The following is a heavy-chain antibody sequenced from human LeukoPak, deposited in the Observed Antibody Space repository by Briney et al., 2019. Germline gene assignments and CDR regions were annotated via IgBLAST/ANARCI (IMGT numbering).Heavy chain of an antibody. D-gene: IGHD3-22*01. CDR3: AKGDYYDSSGYYDAFDI. V-gene: IGHV3-23*01. CDR1: GFTFSNYA. CDR2: ISGSASST. J-gene: IGHJ3*02. Sequence: PGGSLRLSCAASGFTFSNYAMSWVRQAPEKGLEWVSAISGSASSTYHADSVKGRFTISRDNSKNTLYLQMNSLRAEDTAVYYCAKGDYYDSSGYYDAFDIWGQGTMVTVSS.